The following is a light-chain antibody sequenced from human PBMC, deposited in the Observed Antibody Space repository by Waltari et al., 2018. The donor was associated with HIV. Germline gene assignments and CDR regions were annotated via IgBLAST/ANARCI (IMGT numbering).Light chain of an antibody. CDR3: QQYNNWPLT. J-gene: IGKJ4*01. CDR2: GAS. V-gene: IGKV3-15*01. CDR1: QMVSSA. Sequence: EIVMTQSPATLSVSPGERVTLACRASQMVSSALAWYQQKPGQAPRLLIYGASTRATGIPARFSGSKSGTEFTLAISSLQSEDFAVYYCQQYNNWPLTFGGGTKVEIK.